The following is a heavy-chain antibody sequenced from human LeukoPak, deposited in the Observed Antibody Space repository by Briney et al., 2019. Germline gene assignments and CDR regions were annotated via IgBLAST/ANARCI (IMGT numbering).Heavy chain of an antibody. CDR3: ARSQKGYCSSTSCYFGDTFDY. D-gene: IGHD2-2*01. V-gene: IGHV4-39*01. Sequence: SETLSLTCTVSGGSISSSSYYWGWIRQPPGKGLEWIGSIYYSGSTYYNPSLKSRVTISVDTSKNQFSLKLSSVTAADTAVYYCARSQKGYCSSTSCYFGDTFDYLGQGTLVTVSS. J-gene: IGHJ4*02. CDR2: IYYSGST. CDR1: GGSISSSSYY.